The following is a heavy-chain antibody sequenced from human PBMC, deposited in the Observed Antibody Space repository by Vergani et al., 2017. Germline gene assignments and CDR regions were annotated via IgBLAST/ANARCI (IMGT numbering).Heavy chain of an antibody. CDR3: ARYDCSSTSCYTSRFDS. Sequence: QVQLQESGPGLVKPSETLSLTCTVSGASISSYYWSWIRQPPGKGLEWIGYIYYSGSTNYNPPLKSRVTISVDTSKNQFSLKLSSVTAADTAVYYCARYDCSSTSCYTSRFDSWGQGALVTVSS. CDR2: IYYSGST. CDR1: GASISSYY. J-gene: IGHJ4*02. V-gene: IGHV4-59*01. D-gene: IGHD2-2*02.